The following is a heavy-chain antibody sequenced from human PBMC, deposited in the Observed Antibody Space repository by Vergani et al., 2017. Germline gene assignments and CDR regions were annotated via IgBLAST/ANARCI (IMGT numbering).Heavy chain of an antibody. D-gene: IGHD3-10*01. CDR3: ARHRGSCGFFPSSYFYGMDV. J-gene: IGHJ6*02. CDR2: IHHSVDT. CDR1: DSSIMTNPY. V-gene: IGHV4-38-2*01. Sequence: QVQLQESGPGLVKPSETLTLTCDVSDSSIMTNPYWGWFRQSPGKGLEWIGCIHHSVDTHYNSSLKILVSISIVSSSKFSLSLTSVTAADTAIYYCARHRGSCGFFPSSYFYGMDVWGHGTTVTVSS.